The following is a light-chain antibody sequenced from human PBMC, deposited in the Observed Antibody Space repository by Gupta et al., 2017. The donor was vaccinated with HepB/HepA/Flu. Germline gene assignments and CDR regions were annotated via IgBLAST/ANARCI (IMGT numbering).Light chain of an antibody. CDR1: SANVGRDN. V-gene: IGLV1-47*02. CDR3: AAWDNSLSGYV. CDR2: NDD. Sequence: QSVLTQPPSASGTPGQRVTISCSGSSANVGRDNVYWYQQLPGTAPKLLIHNDDQRPSGVPDRFSGSKSGTSASLAISGLRSEEEADYYCAAWDNSLSGYVFGTGTGVTVL. J-gene: IGLJ1*01.